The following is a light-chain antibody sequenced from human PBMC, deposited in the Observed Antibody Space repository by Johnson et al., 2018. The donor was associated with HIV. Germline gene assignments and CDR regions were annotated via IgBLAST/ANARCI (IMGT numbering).Light chain of an antibody. CDR2: ENN. CDR1: SSNIGNKY. Sequence: QSVLTQPPSVSAAPGQKVTISCSGSSSNIGNKYVSWYQQLPGTAPKLLIYENNKRPSGIPDRFSGSKSGTSATLDITGLQTGDEADYYCGTWDSRLSTNYVFGTGTKVTVL. V-gene: IGLV1-51*02. CDR3: GTWDSRLSTNYV. J-gene: IGLJ1*01.